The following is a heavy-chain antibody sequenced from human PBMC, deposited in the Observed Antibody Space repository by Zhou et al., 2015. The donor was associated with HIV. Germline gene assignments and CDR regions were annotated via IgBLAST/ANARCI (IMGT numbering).Heavy chain of an antibody. J-gene: IGHJ1*01. Sequence: DVNLVQSGGTPSCSRGESLRLSCAASGFAFNRFSMNWVRQAPGKGLEWIAYISGSGDTYYADSVKGRFTISSDSATNSLFLQMNSLRDEDTAIYYCARDGVVGTTISKAGQYFQYWGLGTLVTVSS. CDR3: ARDGVVGTTISKAGQYFQY. CDR1: GFAFNRFS. V-gene: IGHV3-48*02. D-gene: IGHD1-26*01. CDR2: ISGSGDT.